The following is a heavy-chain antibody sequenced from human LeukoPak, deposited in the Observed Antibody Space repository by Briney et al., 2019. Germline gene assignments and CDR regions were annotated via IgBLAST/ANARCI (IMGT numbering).Heavy chain of an antibody. V-gene: IGHV3-7*01. CDR1: GFTFSSYW. CDR2: IKQDGSEK. J-gene: IGHJ3*02. D-gene: IGHD6-19*01. Sequence: GSLRLSCAASGFTFSSYWMSWVRQAPGKGLEWVANIKQDGSEKYYVDSVKGRFTISRDNAKNSLYLQMNSLRAEDTAVYYCARASAGYSSGWYGGAFDIWGQGTMVTVSS. CDR3: ARASAGYSSGWYGGAFDI.